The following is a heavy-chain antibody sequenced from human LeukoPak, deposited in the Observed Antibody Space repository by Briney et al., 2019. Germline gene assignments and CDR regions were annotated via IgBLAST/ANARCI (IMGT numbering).Heavy chain of an antibody. CDR2: ITPIYGTA. Sequence: SVKVSCKASGYIFDIYALIWVRQAPGQGLEWMGGITPIYGTANYAQKFQGRVTVTADKSTSTAYMDLSSLRFEGTAVYYCARSIERSRGSYYYMDVWGKGTTVSVSS. V-gene: IGHV1-69*06. CDR1: GYIFDIYA. J-gene: IGHJ6*03. CDR3: ARSIERSRGSYYYMDV. D-gene: IGHD2-21*01.